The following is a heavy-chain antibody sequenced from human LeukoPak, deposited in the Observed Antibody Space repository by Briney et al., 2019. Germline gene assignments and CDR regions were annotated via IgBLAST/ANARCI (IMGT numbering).Heavy chain of an antibody. CDR1: GFTFSSYA. J-gene: IGHJ4*02. Sequence: PGGSLRLSCVGSGFTFSSYAMSWVRQAPGKGLEWVSAISGNGDSTYYADSVKGRFTISRDNSENTLYLQMNSLRAEDTAVYYCAKYVRFGELLYFDYWGQGTLVTVSS. D-gene: IGHD3-10*01. CDR3: AKYVRFGELLYFDY. V-gene: IGHV3-23*01. CDR2: ISGNGDST.